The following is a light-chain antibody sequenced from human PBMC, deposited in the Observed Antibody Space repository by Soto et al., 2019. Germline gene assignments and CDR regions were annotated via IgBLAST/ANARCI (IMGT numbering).Light chain of an antibody. V-gene: IGLV2-14*01. Sequence: QSALTQPASVSGSPGQSITISCTGTSSDVGAYNYVSWYQQHPGKAPKFMIYEVSNRPSGVSNRFSGSKSGNTASLTISGLRAEDEADYYFTSYTGSSTLVFGNGTKLAVL. CDR2: EVS. CDR3: TSYTGSSTLV. J-gene: IGLJ1*01. CDR1: SSDVGAYNY.